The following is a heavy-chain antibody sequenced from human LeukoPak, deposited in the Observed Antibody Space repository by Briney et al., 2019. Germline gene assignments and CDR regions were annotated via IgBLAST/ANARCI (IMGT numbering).Heavy chain of an antibody. CDR3: ARRSPRGSYNWFDP. J-gene: IGHJ5*02. V-gene: IGHV4-30-4*02. D-gene: IGHD1-26*01. Sequence: SDTVSLTCTVSGGSISSGDYYWSWIRQPPGKGLEWIGYIYYSGSTYYNPSLKSRVTISVDTSKNQFSLKLSSVTAADTAVYYCARRSPRGSYNWFDPWGQGTLVTVSS. CDR1: GGSISSGDYY. CDR2: IYYSGST.